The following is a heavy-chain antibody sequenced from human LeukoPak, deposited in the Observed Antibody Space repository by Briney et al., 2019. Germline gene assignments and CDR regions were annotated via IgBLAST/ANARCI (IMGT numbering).Heavy chain of an antibody. CDR3: ARGYDYGDYGFYYFDY. Sequence: SETLSLTCIVSGGSLSSYYWSWIRQPPGKGLEWIGYIYYSGSTNYNPSLKSRVTISVDTSKNQFSLKLSSVTAADTAVYYCARGYDYGDYGFYYFDYWGQGTLVTVSS. D-gene: IGHD4-17*01. V-gene: IGHV4-59*12. J-gene: IGHJ4*02. CDR2: IYYSGST. CDR1: GGSLSSYY.